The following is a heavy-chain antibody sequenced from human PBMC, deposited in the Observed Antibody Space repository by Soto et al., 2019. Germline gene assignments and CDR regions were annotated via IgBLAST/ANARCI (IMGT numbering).Heavy chain of an antibody. D-gene: IGHD2-8*01. CDR3: SHRRAGLNAV. J-gene: IGHJ4*02. CDR2: IYWNDDK. Sequence: QITLKESGPTLVKPTQTLTLTCTFSGLSLSTSGVGVGWIRQPPGKALEWLALIYWNDDKRYSPSLKSRLTITMDTSKNQVVLTMTNMDPVDTATYYCSHRRAGLNAVWGQGTLVTVSS. CDR1: GLSLSTSGVG. V-gene: IGHV2-5*01.